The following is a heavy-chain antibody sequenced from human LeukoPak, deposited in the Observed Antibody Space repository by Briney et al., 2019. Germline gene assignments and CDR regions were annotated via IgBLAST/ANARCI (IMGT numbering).Heavy chain of an antibody. V-gene: IGHV4-4*07. Sequence: SETLSLTCTVSGGSISSYYWSWIRQPAGKGLEWIGRIYTSGSTNYNPSLKSRVTISVDTSKNQFSLKLSSVTAADTAVYYCARDAAPYYYGSGIFRKNNWFDPWGQGTLVTVSS. CDR3: ARDAAPYYYGSGIFRKNNWFDP. CDR1: GGSISSYY. D-gene: IGHD3-10*01. CDR2: IYTSGST. J-gene: IGHJ5*02.